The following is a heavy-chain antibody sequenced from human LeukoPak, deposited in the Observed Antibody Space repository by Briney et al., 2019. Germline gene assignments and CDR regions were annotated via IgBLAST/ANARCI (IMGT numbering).Heavy chain of an antibody. D-gene: IGHD4-17*01. V-gene: IGHV3-30-3*01. CDR1: GFTFSSYA. CDR2: ISYDRSNK. Sequence: GGSLRLSCAASGFTFSSYAMHWVRQAPGKGLEWVAVISYDRSNKYYADSVKGRFTISRDNSKNTLYLQMNSPRAEDTAVYYCAKETGSAVGSTDFDYWGQGTLVTVSS. CDR3: AKETGSAVGSTDFDY. J-gene: IGHJ4*02.